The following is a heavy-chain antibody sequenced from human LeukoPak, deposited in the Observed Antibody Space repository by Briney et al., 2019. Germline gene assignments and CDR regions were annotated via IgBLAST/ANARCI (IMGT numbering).Heavy chain of an antibody. CDR2: ISGSGGST. D-gene: IGHD3-3*01. CDR1: GFTSSSYA. J-gene: IGHJ4*02. V-gene: IGHV3-23*01. Sequence: PGGSLRLSCAASGFTSSSYAMSWVRQAPGKGLEWVSTISGSGGSTYYADSVKGRFTISRDDSKSTLYLQMNSLRAEDTAVYYCARSPWGGYNFWSGYRLDFDYWGQGTLVTVSS. CDR3: ARSPWGGYNFWSGYRLDFDY.